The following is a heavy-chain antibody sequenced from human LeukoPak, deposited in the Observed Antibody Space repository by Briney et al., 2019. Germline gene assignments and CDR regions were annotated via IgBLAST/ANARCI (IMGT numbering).Heavy chain of an antibody. CDR3: ATPVYDSSGYYRDY. CDR1: GYTFTGYY. Sequence: ASVKVSCKASGYTFTGYYMHWVRQAPGQGLEWMGWINPNSGGTNYAQKFQGRVTTTRDTSISTAYMELSRLRSDDTAVYYCATPVYDSSGYYRDYWGQGTLVTVSS. J-gene: IGHJ4*02. CDR2: INPNSGGT. D-gene: IGHD3-22*01. V-gene: IGHV1-2*02.